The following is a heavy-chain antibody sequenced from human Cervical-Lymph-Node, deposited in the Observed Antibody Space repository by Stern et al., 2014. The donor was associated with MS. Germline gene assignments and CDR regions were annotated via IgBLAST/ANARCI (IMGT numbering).Heavy chain of an antibody. V-gene: IGHV1-46*01. CDR2: VNAYGCSV. CDR1: GYTFIRYY. CDR3: ATLYDSSGNYGMEV. J-gene: IGHJ6*02. Sequence: DQLVQSGAQVKKPGASVKVSCKGSGYTFIRYYIQWVRQAPGQGLEWMGIVNAYGCSVRCEQQCQGRVTMASDTSTSTVSMVLSSLRSEDTAVYYCATLYDSSGNYGMEVWGQGTTVIVSS. D-gene: IGHD5/OR15-5a*01.